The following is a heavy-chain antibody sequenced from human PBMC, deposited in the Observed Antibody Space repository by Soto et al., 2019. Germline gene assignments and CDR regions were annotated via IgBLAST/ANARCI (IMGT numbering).Heavy chain of an antibody. D-gene: IGHD3-3*01. CDR2: ISRSGGST. Sequence: EVQLLESGGGVVQPGGSLRLSCVASGFTFSSYAVTWVRQAPGKGLEWVSVISRSGGSTYYADSVKGRFTISRDNSKDTLYLQMNSLRAEDTAVYYCAKNVNETLYDFWSGPPFFDSWGQGTLVTVSS. CDR1: GFTFSSYA. V-gene: IGHV3-23*01. J-gene: IGHJ4*02. CDR3: AKNVNETLYDFWSGPPFFDS.